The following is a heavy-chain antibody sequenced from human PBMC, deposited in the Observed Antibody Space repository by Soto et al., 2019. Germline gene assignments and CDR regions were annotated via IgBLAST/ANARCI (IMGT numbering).Heavy chain of an antibody. Sequence: GGSLRLSCAASGFTFSSYWMSWVRQAPGKGLEWVANIKQDGSEKYYVDSVKGRFTISRDNAKNSLYLQMNSLRAEDTAVYYCARDERSITMVRGGSYYYYYGMDVWGQGTTVTVSS. D-gene: IGHD3-10*01. V-gene: IGHV3-7*05. J-gene: IGHJ6*02. CDR3: ARDERSITMVRGGSYYYYYGMDV. CDR1: GFTFSSYW. CDR2: IKQDGSEK.